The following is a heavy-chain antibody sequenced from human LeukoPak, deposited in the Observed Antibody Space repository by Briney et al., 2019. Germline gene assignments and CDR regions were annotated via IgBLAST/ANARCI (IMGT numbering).Heavy chain of an antibody. CDR2: IKQDGSEK. D-gene: IGHD6-13*01. Sequence: QAGGSLRLSCAASGFTFSSYWMSWVRQAPGKGLEWVANIKQDGSEKYYVDSVKGRFTISRDNAKNSLYLQMNSLRAEDTAVYYCARDLITIDLNIAAVDDDYWGQGTLVTVSS. CDR1: GFTFSSYW. CDR3: ARDLITIDLNIAAVDDDY. V-gene: IGHV3-7*01. J-gene: IGHJ4*02.